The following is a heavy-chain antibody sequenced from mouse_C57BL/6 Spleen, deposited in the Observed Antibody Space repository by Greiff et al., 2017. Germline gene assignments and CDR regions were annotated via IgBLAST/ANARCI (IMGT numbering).Heavy chain of an antibody. CDR2: IHPSDSDT. CDR1: GYTFTSYW. D-gene: IGHD2-2*01. CDR3: AIEGWLRWFAF. V-gene: IGHV1-74*01. J-gene: IGHJ3*01. Sequence: QVQLQQPGAELVKPGASVKVSCKASGYTFTSYWMHWVKQRPGQGLEWIGGIHPSDSDTNYNQKFKGKATLTVDKSSSTAYMQLSSLTAEDSAVYYCAIEGWLRWFAFWGRGTLVTVSA.